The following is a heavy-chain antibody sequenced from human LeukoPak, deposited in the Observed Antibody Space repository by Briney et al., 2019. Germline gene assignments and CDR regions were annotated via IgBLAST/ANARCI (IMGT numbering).Heavy chain of an antibody. D-gene: IGHD2-21*02. CDR2: IYYSGST. J-gene: IGHJ5*02. Sequence: SETLSLTCTVSGGSISSYYWSWIRQPPGKGLEWIGYIYYSGSTNYNPSLKSRVTISVDTSKNQFSLKLSSVTAADTAVYYCARGLIAYCGGDCYSGNWFDPWGQGTLVTVSS. CDR1: GGSISSYY. V-gene: IGHV4-59*12. CDR3: ARGLIAYCGGDCYSGNWFDP.